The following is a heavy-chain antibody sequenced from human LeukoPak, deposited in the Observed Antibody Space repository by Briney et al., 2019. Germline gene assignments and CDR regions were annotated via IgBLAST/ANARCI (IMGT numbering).Heavy chain of an antibody. CDR3: AREAYGAARPDY. Sequence: GGSLRLSCAASGFTFKLYWMHWVRQVPGKRPVWVSRINDDGSDTIYADSVRGRFTISRDDAKNTVYLQMNNLRAEDTAVYYCAREAYGAARPDYWGQGTLVTVSS. D-gene: IGHD6-6*01. J-gene: IGHJ4*02. CDR2: INDDGSDT. CDR1: GFTFKLYW. V-gene: IGHV3-74*01.